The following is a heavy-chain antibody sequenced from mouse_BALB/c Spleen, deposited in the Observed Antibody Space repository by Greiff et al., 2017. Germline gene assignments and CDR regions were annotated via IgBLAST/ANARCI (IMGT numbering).Heavy chain of an antibody. CDR3: ARGNYGYWLAY. CDR1: GFNIKDTY. J-gene: IGHJ3*01. Sequence: DVHLVESGAELVKPGASVKLSCTASGFNIKDTYMHWVKQRPEQGLEWIGRIDPANGNTKYDPKFQGKATITADTSSNTAYLQLSSLTSEDTAVYYCARGNYGYWLAYWGQGTLVTVS. CDR2: IDPANGNT. V-gene: IGHV14-3*02. D-gene: IGHD1-2*01.